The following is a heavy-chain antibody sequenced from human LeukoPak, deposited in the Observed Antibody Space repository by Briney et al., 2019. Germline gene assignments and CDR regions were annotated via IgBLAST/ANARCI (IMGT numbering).Heavy chain of an antibody. J-gene: IGHJ4*02. Sequence: SETLSLTCAVYGGSFSGYYWSWIRQPPGKGLEWIGEINHSGSTNYNPSLKSRVTISVDTSKNQFSLKLSSVTAADTAVYYCARGKRWLQLDYWGQGTLVTVSS. CDR2: INHSGST. D-gene: IGHD5-24*01. CDR3: ARGKRWLQLDY. CDR1: GGSFSGYY. V-gene: IGHV4-34*01.